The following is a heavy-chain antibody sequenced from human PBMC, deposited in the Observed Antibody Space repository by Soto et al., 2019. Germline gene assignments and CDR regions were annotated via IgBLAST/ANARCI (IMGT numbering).Heavy chain of an antibody. CDR2: ISYDGSSQ. J-gene: IGHJ6*02. D-gene: IGHD6-6*01. V-gene: IGHV3-30-3*01. Sequence: QVQLVESGGGVVQPGGSLRLSCTASGFTFRSYALHWVHQAPGKGLEWVAVISYDGSSQYYADSVRGRFTISRDNSKNTLSLQMNSLRPEDTAVYYWVRDNLVREHYYYYYGMDVWGQGTTVTVSS. CDR3: VRDNLVREHYYYYYGMDV. CDR1: GFTFRSYA.